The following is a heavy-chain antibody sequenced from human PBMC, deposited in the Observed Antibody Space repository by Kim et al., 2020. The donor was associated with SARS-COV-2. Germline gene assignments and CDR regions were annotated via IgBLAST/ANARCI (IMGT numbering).Heavy chain of an antibody. Sequence: SVKVSCKASGGTFSSYAISWVRQAPGQGLEWMGRIIPILGIANYAQKFQGRVTITADKSTSTAYMELSSLRSEDTAVYYCARDGSVDYCSSTSCYGYNWFDPWGQGTLVTVSS. J-gene: IGHJ5*02. D-gene: IGHD2-2*01. CDR1: GGTFSSYA. V-gene: IGHV1-69*04. CDR3: ARDGSVDYCSSTSCYGYNWFDP. CDR2: IIPILGIA.